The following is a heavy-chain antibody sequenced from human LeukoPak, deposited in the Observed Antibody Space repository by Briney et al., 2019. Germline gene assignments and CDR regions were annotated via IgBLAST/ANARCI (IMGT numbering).Heavy chain of an antibody. D-gene: IGHD3-16*01. CDR2: INQDGSEM. V-gene: IGHV3-7*04. CDR1: GFTFSSYG. Sequence: GGSLRLSCAASGFTFSSYGMNWVRQAPGKGLQWVANINQDGSEMYYVDSVKGRFTISRDDAKNSLYLQMNSLRAEDTAVYYCARSAGEIYYYYGMDVWGQGTTVTVSS. J-gene: IGHJ6*02. CDR3: ARSAGEIYYYYGMDV.